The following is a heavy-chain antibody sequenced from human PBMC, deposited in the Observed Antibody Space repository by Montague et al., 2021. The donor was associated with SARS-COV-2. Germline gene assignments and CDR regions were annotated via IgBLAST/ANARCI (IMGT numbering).Heavy chain of an antibody. J-gene: IGHJ2*01. CDR2: TYHTGST. V-gene: IGHV4-31*03. CDR1: GGSITSGGYY. D-gene: IGHD2-21*01. CDR3: ARDRGWGSRGAGYIDL. Sequence: TLSLTCTVSGGSITSGGYYWTWIRQRPGKGLEWIGYTYHTGSTYYNPSLQSRLRTSVDTSKNEFSLTLTSVTAADTAIYYCARDRGWGSRGAGYIDLWGRGTLVTVSS.